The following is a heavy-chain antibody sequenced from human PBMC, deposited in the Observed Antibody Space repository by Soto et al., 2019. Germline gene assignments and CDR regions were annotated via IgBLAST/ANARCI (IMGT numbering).Heavy chain of an antibody. Sequence: PSETLSLTCTVSGGSISSGGYYWSWIRQHPGKGLEWIGYIYYSGSTYYNPSLKSRVTISVDTSKNQFSLKLSSVTAAVTAVYYCSRVASRGYSGYDFGGVHAFDIWGQGTMVTVSS. J-gene: IGHJ3*02. V-gene: IGHV4-31*03. CDR1: GGSISSGGYY. D-gene: IGHD5-12*01. CDR3: SRVASRGYSGYDFGGVHAFDI. CDR2: IYYSGST.